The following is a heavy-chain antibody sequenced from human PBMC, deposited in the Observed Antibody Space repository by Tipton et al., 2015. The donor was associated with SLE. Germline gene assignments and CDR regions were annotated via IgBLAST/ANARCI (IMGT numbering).Heavy chain of an antibody. J-gene: IGHJ6*02. CDR1: GGSISSYY. CDR3: ARAVAGTRGYYGMDV. D-gene: IGHD6-19*01. CDR2: IYYSGST. V-gene: IGHV4-59*08. Sequence: TLSLTCTVSGGSISSYYWSWIRQPPGKGLEWIGYIYYSGSTNYNPSLKSRVTISVDTSKNQFSLKLSSVTAADTAVYYCARAVAGTRGYYGMDVWGQGTTVTVSS.